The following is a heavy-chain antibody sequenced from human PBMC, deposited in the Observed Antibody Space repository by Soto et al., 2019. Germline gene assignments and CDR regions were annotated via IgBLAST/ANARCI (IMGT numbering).Heavy chain of an antibody. CDR1: GGSFSGYY. Sequence: PSETLSLTCAVSGGSFSGYYWSWIRQPPGKGLEWIGEINHSGSTNYNPSLKSRVTISVDTSKNQFSLKLSSVTAADTAVYYCARDLWGYCGTDCYPLDVWGQGTTVTVSS. D-gene: IGHD2-21*02. CDR3: ARDLWGYCGTDCYPLDV. J-gene: IGHJ6*02. V-gene: IGHV4-34*01. CDR2: INHSGST.